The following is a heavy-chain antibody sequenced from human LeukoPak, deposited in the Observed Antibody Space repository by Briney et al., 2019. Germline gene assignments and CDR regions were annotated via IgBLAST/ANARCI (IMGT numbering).Heavy chain of an antibody. CDR3: ASAAGWLRFDF. V-gene: IGHV4-59*08. Sequence: SETLSLTCTVPGGSVSTYYWSCIRQPPGKGLGWIGNIYYSGSTNYNPSLKSRVTISLDTSKNQFSLKLSSVTAADTAVYYCASAAGWLRFDFWGQGTVVTVSS. D-gene: IGHD6-19*01. CDR2: IYYSGST. CDR1: GGSVSTYY. J-gene: IGHJ4*02.